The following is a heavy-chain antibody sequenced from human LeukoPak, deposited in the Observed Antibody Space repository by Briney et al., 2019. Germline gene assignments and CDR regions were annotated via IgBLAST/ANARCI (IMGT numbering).Heavy chain of an antibody. J-gene: IGHJ4*02. D-gene: IGHD3-9*01. CDR3: AKWGDYDVLTGYYVSDY. V-gene: IGHV3-23*01. CDR1: GFTFSNYA. Sequence: GGSLSLFCAASGFTFSNYAMSWVRQAPGKGLEWVLSITGSGGNTYYADSVKGRFTLSRDNSKNTVFLQMTSLRAEDTAVYYCAKWGDYDVLTGYYVSDYWGQGTLVTVSS. CDR2: ITGSGGNT.